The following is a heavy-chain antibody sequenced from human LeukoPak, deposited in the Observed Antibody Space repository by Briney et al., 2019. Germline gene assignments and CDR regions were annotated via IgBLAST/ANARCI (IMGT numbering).Heavy chain of an antibody. CDR1: GGSISSGGYY. CDR3: ATYSSSSGVFDY. V-gene: IGHV4-31*03. J-gene: IGHJ4*02. D-gene: IGHD6-6*01. CDR2: ISYSGST. Sequence: SETLSLTCTVSGGSISSGGYYWSWIRQHPGKGLEWIAYISYSGSTYYNPSLKSRVTISVDTSKNQFSLKLSSVTAADRAVYYCATYSSSSGVFDYWGQGTLVTVSS.